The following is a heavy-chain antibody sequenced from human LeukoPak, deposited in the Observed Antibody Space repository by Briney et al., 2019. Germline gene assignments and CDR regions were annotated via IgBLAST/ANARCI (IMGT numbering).Heavy chain of an antibody. V-gene: IGHV4-59*01. CDR3: ARLGSPQGYGGNKAFDI. CDR1: GGSISSYY. J-gene: IGHJ3*02. Sequence: SETLSLTCTVSGGSISSYYWSWIRQPPGKGLEWIGYIYYSGSTNFNPSLKSRVTISVDTSKHQLSLKLSSVTAAETAVYYCARLGSPQGYGGNKAFDIWGHGTMVTVSS. CDR2: IYYSGST. D-gene: IGHD4-23*01.